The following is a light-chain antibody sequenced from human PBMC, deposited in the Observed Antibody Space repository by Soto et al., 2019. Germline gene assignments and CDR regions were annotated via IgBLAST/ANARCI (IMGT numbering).Light chain of an antibody. CDR3: QQRSKWPIT. CDR1: QSVSSY. V-gene: IGKV3-11*01. CDR2: DAS. Sequence: EIVLTQSPATLSLSPGERATLSCRASQSVSSYLAWYQQKPGQAPRLLIYDASNRATGTPARFSGSGSGTDFTLTVSSLEPEDFAVYYCQQRSKWPITFGGGTKVEIK. J-gene: IGKJ4*01.